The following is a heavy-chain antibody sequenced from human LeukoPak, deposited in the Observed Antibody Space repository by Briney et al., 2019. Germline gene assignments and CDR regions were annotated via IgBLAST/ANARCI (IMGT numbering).Heavy chain of an antibody. D-gene: IGHD2-2*02. J-gene: IGHJ6*03. V-gene: IGHV1-46*01. CDR1: GYTFTSYY. CDR2: INPSGGST. CDR3: ARSGGDCSSTSCYRTYYYYYMDV. Sequence: ASVKVSCKASGYTFTSYYMHWVRQAPGHGLEWMGIINPSGGSTSYAQKFQGRVTMTRDMSTSTVYMELSSLRSEDTAVYYCARSGGDCSSTSCYRTYYYYYMDVWGKGTTVTVSS.